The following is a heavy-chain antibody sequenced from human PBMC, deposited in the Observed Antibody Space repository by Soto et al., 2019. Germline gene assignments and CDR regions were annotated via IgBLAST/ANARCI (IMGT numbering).Heavy chain of an antibody. V-gene: IGHV3-72*01. CDR1: GFSFTDHY. J-gene: IGHJ2*01. CDR3: VSPQVARTLRDRYFDF. Sequence: EVQLVESGGGLVQPGGSLRLSCAASGFSFTDHYFDWVRQAPGKGLEWVGRAKTKAHASDKQYAASVKGRFTVLRDDSEYLFYLDMNSLQTEDTAVYYCVSPQVARTLRDRYFDFWGRGTLVTVSS. CDR2: AKTKAHASDK. D-gene: IGHD2-15*01.